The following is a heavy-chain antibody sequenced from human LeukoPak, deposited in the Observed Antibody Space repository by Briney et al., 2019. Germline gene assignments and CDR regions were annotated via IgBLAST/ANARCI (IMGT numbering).Heavy chain of an antibody. J-gene: IGHJ4*02. CDR2: TSDDGSAK. Sequence: GGSLRLSCAASGFTFSSYAMHWVRQAPGKGLQWLALTSDDGSAKYCADSVKGRFTISRDNSQNTLYLQMNSLRADETAIYYCARAPGGFHGDYSPIAYWGQGTLVTVSS. V-gene: IGHV3-30-3*01. CDR1: GFTFSSYA. CDR3: ARAPGGFHGDYSPIAY. D-gene: IGHD4-17*01.